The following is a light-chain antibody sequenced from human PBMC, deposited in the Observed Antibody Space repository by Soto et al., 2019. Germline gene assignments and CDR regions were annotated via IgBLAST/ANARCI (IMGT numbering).Light chain of an antibody. V-gene: IGLV2-14*01. CDR3: SSYTSSSPLFYV. Sequence: SGVPQLAYVCGSPGSSITKSCTGTSSDVGGYNYVSWYQQHPGKAPKLMVYDVSNRPRGVSYGFSGSKFGKTAYLTIPGLHAADEADNYCSSYTSSSPLFYVGGIRTKVT. CDR1: SSDVGGYNY. CDR2: DVS. J-gene: IGLJ1*01.